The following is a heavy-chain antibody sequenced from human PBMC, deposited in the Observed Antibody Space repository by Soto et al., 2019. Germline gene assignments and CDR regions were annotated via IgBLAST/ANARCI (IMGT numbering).Heavy chain of an antibody. V-gene: IGHV3-23*01. D-gene: IGHD6-13*01. Sequence: PGGSLRLSCAASGFTFSSYAMSWVRQAPGKGLEWVSAISGSGGSTYYADSVKGRFTISRDNSKNTLYLQMNSLRAEDTAVYYCACRSRFLYYYGMDVWGQGXTVTVSS. CDR2: ISGSGGST. CDR1: GFTFSSYA. CDR3: ACRSRFLYYYGMDV. J-gene: IGHJ6*02.